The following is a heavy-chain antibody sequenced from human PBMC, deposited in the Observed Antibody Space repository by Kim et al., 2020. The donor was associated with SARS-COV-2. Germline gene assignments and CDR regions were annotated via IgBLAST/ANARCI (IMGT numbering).Heavy chain of an antibody. D-gene: IGHD2-2*01. Sequence: ASVKVSCKASGYTFTTYDINWVRQAAGQGLEWVGWMNPNGGNTGYAQNFQGRVTMTRNTSISTAYMELSSLTSDDTAVYYCARGLGVEPVAGHWGQGTLVTVSS. V-gene: IGHV1-8*01. CDR1: GYTFTTYD. J-gene: IGHJ4*02. CDR2: MNPNGGNT. CDR3: ARGLGVEPVAGH.